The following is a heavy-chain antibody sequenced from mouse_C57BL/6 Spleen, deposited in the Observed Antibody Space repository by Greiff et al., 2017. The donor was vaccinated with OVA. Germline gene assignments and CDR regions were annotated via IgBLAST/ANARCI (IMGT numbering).Heavy chain of an antibody. J-gene: IGHJ4*01. V-gene: IGHV5-4*01. Sequence: EVMLVESGGGLVKPGGSLKLSCAASGFTFSSYAMSWVRQTPEKRLEWVATISDGGSYTYYPDNVKGRFIISRDNAKNNLYLQMSHLKSEDTAMYYCARENYYGSSYYAMDYGGQGTSVTVSS. D-gene: IGHD1-1*01. CDR1: GFTFSSYA. CDR2: ISDGGSYT. CDR3: ARENYYGSSYYAMDY.